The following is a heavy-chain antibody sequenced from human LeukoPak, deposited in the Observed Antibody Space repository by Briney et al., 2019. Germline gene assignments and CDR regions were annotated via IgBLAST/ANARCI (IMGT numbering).Heavy chain of an antibody. CDR3: AKSGYDYVWGSYPLNWFDP. J-gene: IGHJ5*02. D-gene: IGHD3-16*02. Sequence: PGGSLRLSCAASGFTFSSYAMSWVRQAPGKGLEWVSAISGSGGSTYYAASVKGRFTISRDNSKNTLYLQMNSLRAEDTAVYYCAKSGYDYVWGSYPLNWFDPWGQGTLVTVSS. CDR2: ISGSGGST. V-gene: IGHV3-23*01. CDR1: GFTFSSYA.